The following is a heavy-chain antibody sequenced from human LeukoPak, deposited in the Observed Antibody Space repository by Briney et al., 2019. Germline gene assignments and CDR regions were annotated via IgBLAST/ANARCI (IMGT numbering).Heavy chain of an antibody. D-gene: IGHD2-2*03. V-gene: IGHV3-23*01. J-gene: IGHJ4*02. Sequence: GGSLRLSCSASGFTFTTYGMNWVRQAPGKGPEWVSGIGGSGTRTYYADSVKGRFTISRDNSKNTLYLQMNSLRDEDTAVYYCAKDSHWILFDDWGQGTLVTVSS. CDR3: AKDSHWILFDD. CDR1: GFTFTTYG. CDR2: IGGSGTRT.